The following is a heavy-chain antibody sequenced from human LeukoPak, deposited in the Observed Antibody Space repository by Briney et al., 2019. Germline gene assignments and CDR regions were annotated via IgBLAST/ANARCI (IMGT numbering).Heavy chain of an antibody. J-gene: IGHJ4*02. D-gene: IGHD3-22*01. V-gene: IGHV4-59*12. Sequence: SETLSLTCTVSGGSISSYYWSWIRQPPGKGLEWIGYIYYRGSTNYNPSLKSRVTMSVDTSKNQFSLDLSSVTAADTAVYFCARDSSGYLESFDYWGQGTLVTVSS. CDR3: ARDSSGYLESFDY. CDR1: GGSISSYY. CDR2: IYYRGST.